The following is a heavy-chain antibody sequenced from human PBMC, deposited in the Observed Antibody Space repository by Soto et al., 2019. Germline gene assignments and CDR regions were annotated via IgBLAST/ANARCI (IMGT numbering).Heavy chain of an antibody. V-gene: IGHV4-34*01. Sequence: PSETLSLTCAVYGGSFSGYYWSWIRQPPGKGLEWIGEINHSGSTNYNPSLKSRVTISVDTSKNQFSLKLSSVTAADTAVYYCARSCGSCYYYYYYYMDVWGKGTTVTVSS. CDR3: ARSCGSCYYYYYYYMDV. CDR2: INHSGST. D-gene: IGHD2-15*01. J-gene: IGHJ6*03. CDR1: GGSFSGYY.